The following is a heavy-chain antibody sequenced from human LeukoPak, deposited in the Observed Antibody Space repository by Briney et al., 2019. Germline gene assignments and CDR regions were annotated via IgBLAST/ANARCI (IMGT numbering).Heavy chain of an antibody. Sequence: GGSLRLSCAPSGFTLSSFAMSWVRQAPGKGLEWVSAISNTGGTTYYADSVKGRFTISRDNSKNALYLQMNSLRAEDTAVYYCAKGAIAAYFDYWGQGTLVTVSS. J-gene: IGHJ4*02. CDR3: AKGAIAAYFDY. CDR2: ISNTGGTT. V-gene: IGHV3-23*01. D-gene: IGHD6-13*01. CDR1: GFTLSSFA.